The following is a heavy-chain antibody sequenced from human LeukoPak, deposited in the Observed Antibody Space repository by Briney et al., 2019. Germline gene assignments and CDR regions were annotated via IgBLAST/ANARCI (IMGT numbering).Heavy chain of an antibody. CDR1: GFTFDDYA. CDR2: ISWNSGSI. Sequence: PGGSLRLSCAASGFTFDDYAMHWVRQAPGKGLEWVSGISWNSGSIGYADSVKGRFTISRDNAKNSLYLQTNSLRAEDTALYYCAKDIPLSGGSCCTDAFDIWGQGTMVTVPS. J-gene: IGHJ3*02. V-gene: IGHV3-9*01. CDR3: AKDIPLSGGSCCTDAFDI. D-gene: IGHD2-15*01.